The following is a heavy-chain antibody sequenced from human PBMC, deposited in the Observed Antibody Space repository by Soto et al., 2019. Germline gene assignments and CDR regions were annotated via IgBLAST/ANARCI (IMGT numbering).Heavy chain of an antibody. V-gene: IGHV1-69*06. J-gene: IGHJ4*02. CDR3: ARSMDTTMVLDH. CDR2: IIPIYDSP. CDR1: GGTFSTYA. D-gene: IGHD5-18*01. Sequence: SVKVSCKASGGTFSTYAISWVRQAPGQGLEWMGGIIPIYDSPNYAQKFQGRVTITADKSTSTAYMELSSLRSEDTAVYYCARSMDTTMVLDHWGQGKLVTVSS.